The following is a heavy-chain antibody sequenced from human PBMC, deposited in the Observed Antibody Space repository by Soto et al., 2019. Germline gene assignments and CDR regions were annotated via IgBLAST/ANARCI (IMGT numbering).Heavy chain of an antibody. D-gene: IGHD3-10*01. J-gene: IGHJ5*02. Sequence: QVQLQESGPGLVKPSQTLSLTCTVSGGSISSGGYYWSWIRQHPGKGLEWIGYIYYNGSTYYNPSLKSRVTISVDTSKNQFSLKLSYVTAADTAVYYCARAFGGSHYGSGSYQGLAVFDPWGQGTLVTVSS. V-gene: IGHV4-31*03. CDR1: GGSISSGGYY. CDR3: ARAFGGSHYGSGSYQGLAVFDP. CDR2: IYYNGST.